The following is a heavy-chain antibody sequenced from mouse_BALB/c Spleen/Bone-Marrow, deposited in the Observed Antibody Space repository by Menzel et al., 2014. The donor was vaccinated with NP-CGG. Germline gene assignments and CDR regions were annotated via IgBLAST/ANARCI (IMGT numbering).Heavy chain of an antibody. V-gene: IGHV4-1*02. CDR3: ARLGDRGWFAY. CDR2: INPHSSTI. D-gene: IGHD3-3*01. CDR1: GFDFSRYW. Sequence: EVQGVESGGGLVQPGGSLKLSCAASGFDFSRYWMSWARQAPGKGLEWIGEINPHSSTINYTPSLKDKFIISRDNAKNTLYLQMSKVRSEDTALYYCARLGDRGWFAYWGQGTLVTVSA. J-gene: IGHJ3*01.